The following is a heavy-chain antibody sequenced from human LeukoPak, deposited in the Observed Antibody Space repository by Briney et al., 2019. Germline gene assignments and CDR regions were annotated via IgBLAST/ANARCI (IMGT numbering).Heavy chain of an antibody. Sequence: GGSLRLSCAASGFTVSSNYMSWVRQAPGKGLEWVSVIYSGGSTYYADSVKGQFTISRDNSKNTLYLQMNSLRAEDTAVYYCARDFTYYYDSSGLDPWGQGTLVTVSS. CDR1: GFTVSSNY. CDR3: ARDFTYYYDSSGLDP. J-gene: IGHJ5*02. D-gene: IGHD3-22*01. V-gene: IGHV3-66*02. CDR2: IYSGGST.